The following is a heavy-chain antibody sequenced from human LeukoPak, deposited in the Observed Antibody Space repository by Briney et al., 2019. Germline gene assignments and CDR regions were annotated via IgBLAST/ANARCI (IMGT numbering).Heavy chain of an antibody. CDR3: ACEGHTSQQSNWFDP. J-gene: IGHJ5*02. V-gene: IGHV4-39*07. CDR2: IYYSGST. CDR1: GGSISSSYSY. Sequence: PSETLSLTCTVSGGSISSSYSYWGWIRQPPGKGLEWIGNIYYSGSTYYNPSLKSRVTISVDTSKNHFSLKLNSVTAADTAVYYCACEGHTSQQSNWFDPWGQGTLVTVSS. D-gene: IGHD4-11*01.